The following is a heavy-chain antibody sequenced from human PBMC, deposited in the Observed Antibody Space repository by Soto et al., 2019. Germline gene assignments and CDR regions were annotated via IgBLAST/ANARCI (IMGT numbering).Heavy chain of an antibody. J-gene: IGHJ6*03. V-gene: IGHV4-59*08. D-gene: IGHD6-6*01. Sequence: SETLSLTCTVSGGSISSYYWSWIRQPPGKGLEWIGYIYYSGSTNYNPSLKSRVTISVDTSKNQFSLKLSSVTAADTAVYYCARGVRGAARSSHYYYYMDVWGKGTTVTVSS. CDR3: ARGVRGAARSSHYYYYMDV. CDR1: GGSISSYY. CDR2: IYYSGST.